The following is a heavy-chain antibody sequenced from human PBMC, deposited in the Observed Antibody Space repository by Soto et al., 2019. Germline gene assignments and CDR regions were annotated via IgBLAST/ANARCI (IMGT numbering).Heavy chain of an antibody. D-gene: IGHD6-19*01. CDR2: IWYDGSNK. Sequence: QVQLVESGGGVVQPGRSLRLSCAASGFTFSSYGMHWVRQAPGTGLEWVAVIWYDGSNKYYADSVKGRFTISRDNSKNTRYLQMNSLRAEDTAVYYCAREGYSSGWYVDYWGQGTLVTVSS. CDR3: AREGYSSGWYVDY. CDR1: GFTFSSYG. V-gene: IGHV3-33*01. J-gene: IGHJ4*02.